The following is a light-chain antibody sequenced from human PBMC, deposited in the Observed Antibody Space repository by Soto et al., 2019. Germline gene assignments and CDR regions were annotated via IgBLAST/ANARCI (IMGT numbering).Light chain of an antibody. CDR1: QSLLHSSGYNY. CDR3: MQALQTPLT. CDR2: SVS. V-gene: IGKV2-28*01. Sequence: EIVLTQSPLSLPVTPGEPASISCRSSQSLLHSSGYNYVDWYLQKPGQSPQLLIYSVSNRASGVPERYSGSGSGTDFTLKISRVEAEDVGHYYCMQALQTPLTFGQGTRLEI. J-gene: IGKJ5*01.